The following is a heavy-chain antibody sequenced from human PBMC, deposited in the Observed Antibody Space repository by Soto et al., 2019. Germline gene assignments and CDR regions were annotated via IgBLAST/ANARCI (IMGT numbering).Heavy chain of an antibody. Sequence: SETLSLTSTVSGGSISSGPYSWGWIRQPPGKGLEWIGTFYYSGSTYYNPSLESRVTISVDTSKNQFSLKVSSVTAADTAVYYCARLGGYCSSTSCYGYYGMDVWGQGTTVTVSS. V-gene: IGHV4-39*01. J-gene: IGHJ6*02. CDR2: FYYSGST. D-gene: IGHD2-2*01. CDR3: ARLGGYCSSTSCYGYYGMDV. CDR1: GGSISSGPYS.